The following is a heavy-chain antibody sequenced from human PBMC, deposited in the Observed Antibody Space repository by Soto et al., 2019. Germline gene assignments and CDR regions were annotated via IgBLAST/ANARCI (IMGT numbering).Heavy chain of an antibody. CDR1: GGTFSSYA. CDR2: IIPIFGTA. D-gene: IGHD6-19*01. CDR3: ATPGGIAVAGTHYGMDV. J-gene: IGHJ6*02. V-gene: IGHV1-69*12. Sequence: QVQLVQSGAEVKKPGSSVKVSCKASGGTFSSYAISWVRQAPGQGLEWMGGIIPIFGTANYAQKFQGRVTITADESTSPAYMELSSLRSEDTAVYYCATPGGIAVAGTHYGMDVWGQGNTVTVS.